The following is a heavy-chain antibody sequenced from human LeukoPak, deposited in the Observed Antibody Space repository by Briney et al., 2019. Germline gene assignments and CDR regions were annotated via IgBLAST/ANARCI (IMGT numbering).Heavy chain of an antibody. CDR3: ARHRSGGYNYGVLDY. CDR1: GGSIISYY. D-gene: IGHD5-18*01. V-gene: IGHV4-59*04. CDR2: IYYSGNT. Sequence: KPSETLSLTCSVSGGSIISYYWSWIRQPPGKGLEWIGYIYYSGNTYCNPSLRSRVTISVDTSKNQFSLNLSSVTAADTAVYYCARHRSGGYNYGVLDYWGQGTLVTVSS. J-gene: IGHJ4*02.